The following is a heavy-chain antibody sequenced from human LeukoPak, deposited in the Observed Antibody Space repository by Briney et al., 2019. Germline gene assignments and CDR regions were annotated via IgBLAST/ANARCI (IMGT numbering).Heavy chain of an antibody. Sequence: SETLSLTCAVYGGSFSTYYWSWVRQPPGKGLEWIGYIYYSGSTNYNPSLKSRVTISVDTSRNQFSLRLSSVTAADTAVYYCARNRYGDSYYWGQGTLVTVSS. CDR2: IYYSGST. V-gene: IGHV4-59*08. J-gene: IGHJ4*02. CDR3: ARNRYGDSYY. CDR1: GGSFSTYY. D-gene: IGHD4-17*01.